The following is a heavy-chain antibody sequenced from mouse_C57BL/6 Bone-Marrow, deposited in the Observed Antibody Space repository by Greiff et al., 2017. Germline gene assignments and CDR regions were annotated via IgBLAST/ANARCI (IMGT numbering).Heavy chain of an antibody. V-gene: IGHV1-85*01. CDR3: ARDYGSSYWYFDG. CDR2: IYPRDGSN. J-gene: IGHJ1*03. D-gene: IGHD1-1*01. Sequence: VQLQQSGPELVKPGASVKLSCKASGYTFTSYDINWVKQRPGQGLEWIGWIYPRDGSNKYNEKFKGKATLTVDTSSSTAYMELHSLTSEDSAVYFCARDYGSSYWYFDGWGTGTTVTVSS. CDR1: GYTFTSYD.